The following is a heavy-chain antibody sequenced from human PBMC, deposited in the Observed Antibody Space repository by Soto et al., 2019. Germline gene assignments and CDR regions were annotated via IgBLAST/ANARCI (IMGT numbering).Heavy chain of an antibody. J-gene: IGHJ6*02. CDR3: VRDKGRDSSSWYVWSDYYYGMDV. CDR1: GGSFCGYY. V-gene: IGHV4-34*01. D-gene: IGHD6-13*01. Sequence: PSETPSLTCPGYGGSFCGYYWSWIRQPPGKGLEWIGEINHSGSTNYNPSLKSRVTISVDTSKNQFSLKLSSVTAADTAVYYCVRDKGRDSSSWYVWSDYYYGMDVWCQGTTVTVSS. CDR2: INHSGST.